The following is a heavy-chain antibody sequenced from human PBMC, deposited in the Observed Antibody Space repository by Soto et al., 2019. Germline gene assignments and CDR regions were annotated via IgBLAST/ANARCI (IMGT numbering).Heavy chain of an antibody. CDR3: ARGEDSSGYYFAFDI. J-gene: IGHJ3*02. CDR2: IYPGDSDT. Sequence: GESLKISCKGSGYSFTSYWIGWVRQMPGKGLEWMGIIYPGDSDTRYSPSFQGQVTISADKSISTAYLQWSSLKASDTAMYYCARGEDSSGYYFAFDIWGQGTMVTVSS. CDR1: GYSFTSYW. V-gene: IGHV5-51*01. D-gene: IGHD3-22*01.